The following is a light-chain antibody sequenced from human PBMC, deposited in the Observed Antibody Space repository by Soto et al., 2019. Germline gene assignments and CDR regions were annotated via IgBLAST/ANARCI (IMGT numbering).Light chain of an antibody. CDR2: GES. CDR1: QGISSE. Sequence: EIVMTQSPATLSLSPGERAALSCRASQGISSELAWYQQKPGQPPRLLIYGESTRATGVPARFTGSGSGSDFTLTISGLQSEEFAVYYCQQGHNWPLTFGQGTRLEI. V-gene: IGKV3-15*01. J-gene: IGKJ2*01. CDR3: QQGHNWPLT.